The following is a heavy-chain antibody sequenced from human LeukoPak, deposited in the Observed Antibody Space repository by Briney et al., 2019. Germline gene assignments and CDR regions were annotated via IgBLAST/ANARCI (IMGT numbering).Heavy chain of an antibody. CDR2: ISFSGST. CDR3: ATESVSGSYLVTDDDAFDI. V-gene: IGHV4-59*01. Sequence: PSPTLSPTRSVAGASIVDYNWSSIWQTPGKRLWRSGCISFSGSTTYKPSLSSGDTISVDTPKNKFSLKLCSVSAPRTALYYCATESVSGSYLVTDDDAFDIWGQGTMVTVSS. J-gene: IGHJ3*02. D-gene: IGHD1-26*01. CDR1: GASIVDYN.